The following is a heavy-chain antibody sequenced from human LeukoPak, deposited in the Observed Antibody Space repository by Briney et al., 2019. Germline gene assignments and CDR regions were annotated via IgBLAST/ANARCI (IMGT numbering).Heavy chain of an antibody. V-gene: IGHV3-33*03. J-gene: IGHJ4*02. Sequence: GTSLRLSCAASGFTFSVYGMHGVRQAPGKGLEGVAVIWYGGSKEYYADSVKGRFTISGDNSKDTMYLQMNNLRVEDTAVYYCAKLGGGDGHTDGLTFVGSWGQGTLVTASS. CDR1: GFTFSVYG. D-gene: IGHD5-24*01. CDR2: IWYGGSKE. CDR3: AKLGGGDGHTDGLTFVGS.